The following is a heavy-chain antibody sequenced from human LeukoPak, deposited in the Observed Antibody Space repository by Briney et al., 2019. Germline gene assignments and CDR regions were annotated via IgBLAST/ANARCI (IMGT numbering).Heavy chain of an antibody. V-gene: IGHV4-59*01. D-gene: IGHD4-17*01. Sequence: SETLSLTCTVSGGSISSYYWSWIRQPPGQGLEWIGYIYYSGSTNYNPSLKSRVTISVDTSKNQFSLKLSSVTAADTAVYYCARLRSGDYSSFDYWGQGTLVTVSS. J-gene: IGHJ4*02. CDR3: ARLRSGDYSSFDY. CDR1: GGSISSYY. CDR2: IYYSGST.